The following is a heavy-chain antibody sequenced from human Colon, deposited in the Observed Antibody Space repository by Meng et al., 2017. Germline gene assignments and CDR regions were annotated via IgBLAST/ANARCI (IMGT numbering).Heavy chain of an antibody. D-gene: IGHD5-18*01. Sequence: GGSLRLSCAASGFTFSSYWMHWVRQAPGKGLVWVSRINSDGGILTYADSVKGRFTISRDNAKNTLYLQMNSLRAEDTAVYYCARVGSYGIYWGQGTLVTVSS. CDR3: ARVGSYGIY. CDR1: GFTFSSYW. V-gene: IGHV3-74*01. CDR2: INSDGGIL. J-gene: IGHJ4*02.